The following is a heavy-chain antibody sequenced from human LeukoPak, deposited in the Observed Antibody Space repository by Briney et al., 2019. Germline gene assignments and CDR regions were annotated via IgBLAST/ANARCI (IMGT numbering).Heavy chain of an antibody. CDR3: ARDYVSAVAFDY. CDR2: ISSSSSYI. CDR1: GFTFSSYS. Sequence: GGSLRLSCAASGFTFSSYSMNWVRQAPGKGLEWVSSISSSSSYIYYADSVKGRFTISGDNAENSLYLQMNSLRAEDTAVYYCARDYVSAVAFDYWGQGTLVTVSS. D-gene: IGHD6-19*01. J-gene: IGHJ4*02. V-gene: IGHV3-21*01.